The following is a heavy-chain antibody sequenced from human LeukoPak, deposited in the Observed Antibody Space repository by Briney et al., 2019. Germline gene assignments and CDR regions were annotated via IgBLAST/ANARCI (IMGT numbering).Heavy chain of an antibody. CDR2: IKSDGSST. V-gene: IGHV3-74*01. Sequence: GGSLRLSCAASGFTFSSYWMHWVRQAPGKGLVWVSRIKSDGSSTSYADSVKGRFTISRDNAKNTLYLQMNSLRAEDTAVYYCARDSSAVLDYWDQGTLVTVSS. CDR1: GFTFSSYW. J-gene: IGHJ4*02. CDR3: ARDSSAVLDY. D-gene: IGHD2-8*01.